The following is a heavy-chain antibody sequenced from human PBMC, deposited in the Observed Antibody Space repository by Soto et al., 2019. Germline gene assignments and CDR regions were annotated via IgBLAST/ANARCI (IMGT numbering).Heavy chain of an antibody. CDR3: ARDSSIAAVYGIDV. D-gene: IGHD6-6*01. CDR2: IKQDGSEK. Sequence: SLRLSCAASGFTFSSYWMSWVRQAPGKGLEWVANIKQDGSEKYYVDSVKGRFTISRDNAKNSLYLQMNSLRAEDTAVYYCARDSSIAAVYGIDVWGQGTTVTVYS. CDR1: GFTFSSYW. V-gene: IGHV3-7*03. J-gene: IGHJ6*02.